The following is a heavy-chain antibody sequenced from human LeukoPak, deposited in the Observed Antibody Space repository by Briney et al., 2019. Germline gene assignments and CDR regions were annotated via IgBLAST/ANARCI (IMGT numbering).Heavy chain of an antibody. Sequence: LTGGSLRLSCAASGFTFSSYWMSWVRQAPGKGLEWVANIKQDGSEKYYVDSVKGRFTISRDNAKNTLYLQMNSLRAEDTAVYYCAKDSGQWLALNWFDPWGQGTLVTVSS. V-gene: IGHV3-7*03. CDR3: AKDSGQWLALNWFDP. J-gene: IGHJ5*02. CDR2: IKQDGSEK. CDR1: GFTFSSYW. D-gene: IGHD6-19*01.